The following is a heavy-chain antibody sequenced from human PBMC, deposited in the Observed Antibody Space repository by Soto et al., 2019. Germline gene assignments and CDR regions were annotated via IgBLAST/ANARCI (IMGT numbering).Heavy chain of an antibody. CDR2: IIPIFGTA. Sequence: ASVKVSCKASGGTFSSYAISGVRQAPGQGLEWMGGIIPIFGTANYAQKFQGRVTITADESTSTAYMELSSLRSEDTAVYYCARESQSVTEDYHYYGMDVWGQGTTVTVSS. D-gene: IGHD2-21*02. CDR3: ARESQSVTEDYHYYGMDV. J-gene: IGHJ6*02. V-gene: IGHV1-69*13. CDR1: GGTFSSYA.